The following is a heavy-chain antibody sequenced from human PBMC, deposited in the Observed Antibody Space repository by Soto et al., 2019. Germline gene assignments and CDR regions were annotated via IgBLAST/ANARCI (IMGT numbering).Heavy chain of an antibody. CDR1: GGSFSGYY. Sequence: QVQLQQWGAGLLKPSETLSLTCAVYGGSFSGYYWSWIRQPPGKGLEWIGEINHSGSTNYNPSLKSRVTISVDTSKNQFSLKLSSVTAADTAVYYCARGGRDTMVRGAFNWFDPWGQGTLVTVSS. J-gene: IGHJ5*02. D-gene: IGHD3-10*01. CDR2: INHSGST. V-gene: IGHV4-34*01. CDR3: ARGGRDTMVRGAFNWFDP.